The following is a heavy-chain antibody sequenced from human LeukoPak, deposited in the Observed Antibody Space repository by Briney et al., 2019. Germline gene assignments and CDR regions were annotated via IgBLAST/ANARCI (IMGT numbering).Heavy chain of an antibody. V-gene: IGHV3-21*01. J-gene: IGHJ4*02. Sequence: GGSLRLSCAASGFTFSSYSMNWVRQAPGKGLEWVSSISSSSSYIYYADSVKGRFTISRDNAKNSLYLQMNSLRAEDTAVYYCAREGETYYDSWSGPNKINYFDYWGQGTLVTVSS. CDR1: GFTFSSYS. CDR3: AREGETYYDSWSGPNKINYFDY. CDR2: ISSSSSYI. D-gene: IGHD3-3*01.